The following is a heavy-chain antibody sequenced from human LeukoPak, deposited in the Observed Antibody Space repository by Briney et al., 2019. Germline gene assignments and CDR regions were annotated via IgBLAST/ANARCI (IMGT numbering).Heavy chain of an antibody. J-gene: IGHJ6*02. CDR3: AREGYYDSSGVYGMDV. V-gene: IGHV4-59*01. D-gene: IGHD3-22*01. Sequence: SETLSLTCTASGGSISIYYWSWIRQPPGKGLEWSGYIYYSGSTNYNPSLKSRVTMSVDTSKNQFSLKLSSVTAADTAVYYCAREGYYDSSGVYGMDVWGQGTTVTVSS. CDR1: GGSISIYY. CDR2: IYYSGST.